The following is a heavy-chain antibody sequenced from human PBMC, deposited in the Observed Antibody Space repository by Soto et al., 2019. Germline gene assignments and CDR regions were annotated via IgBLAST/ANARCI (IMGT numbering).Heavy chain of an antibody. CDR3: AKDRNYYDSSGYDY. V-gene: IGHV3-23*01. D-gene: IGHD3-22*01. CDR1: GFTFNSYA. Sequence: GGSLRLSCAASGFTFNSYAMSWVRQAPGKGLEWVSTIIGSGGSTYYADSVKGRFSVSRDSSKNTLYLQMNSLRAEDTAVYYCAKDRNYYDSSGYDYWGQGTLVTVSS. CDR2: IIGSGGST. J-gene: IGHJ4*02.